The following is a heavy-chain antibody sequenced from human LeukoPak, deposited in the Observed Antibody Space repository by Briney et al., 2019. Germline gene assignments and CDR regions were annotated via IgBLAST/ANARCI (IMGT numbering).Heavy chain of an antibody. D-gene: IGHD3-10*02. J-gene: IGHJ4*02. CDR2: IYYSGST. CDR1: GGSISSSSYY. CDR3: SICSGSYWGGDY. Sequence: SETLSLTCTVSGGSISSSSYYWGWIRQPPGKGLEWIGSIYYSGSTYYNPSLKSRVTISVDTSKNQFSLKLSSVTAADTAVYCCSICSGSYWGGDYWGQGTLVTVSS. V-gene: IGHV4-39*01.